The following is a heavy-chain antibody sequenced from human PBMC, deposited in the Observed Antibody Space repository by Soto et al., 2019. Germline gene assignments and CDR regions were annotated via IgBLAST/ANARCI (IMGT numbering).Heavy chain of an antibody. D-gene: IGHD3-22*01. J-gene: IGHJ4*02. CDR1: GGTFSSYA. CDR3: AREGSYYYDSSGYYQADYFDY. CDR2: IIPIFGTA. Sequence: SVKVSCKASGGTFSSYAISWVRQAPGQGLEWMGGIIPIFGTANYAQKFQGRVTITADESTSTAYMELSSLRSEDTAVYYCAREGSYYYDSSGYYQADYFDYWGQGTLVTVSS. V-gene: IGHV1-69*13.